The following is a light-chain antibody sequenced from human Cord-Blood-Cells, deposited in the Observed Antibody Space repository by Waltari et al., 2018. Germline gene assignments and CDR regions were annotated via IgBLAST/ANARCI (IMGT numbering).Light chain of an antibody. CDR1: QSVLYSSNNKNY. CDR2: WAS. CDR3: QQYYSTFWT. J-gene: IGKJ1*01. Sequence: DIVMTQSPDSLAVSLGERATINCKSSQSVLYSSNNKNYLAWYQQKPGQPPKLLIYWASTRESGVPDRFSGSGSGTDFTLTISSLQAEDVAVYYCQQYYSTFWTFGQGP. V-gene: IGKV4-1*01.